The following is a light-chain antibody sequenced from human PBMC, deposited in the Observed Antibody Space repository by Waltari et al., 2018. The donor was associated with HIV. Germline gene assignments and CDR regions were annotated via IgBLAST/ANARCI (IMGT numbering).Light chain of an antibody. V-gene: IGLV1-44*01. J-gene: IGLJ2*01. Sequence: SGSNSNIGSNTVNWYQQLPGTAPKLLIYSDNQRPSGVPDRFSGSKSGTSASLAISGLQSEDEAEYYCATWHDSLTVVFGGGTKLTVL. CDR2: SDN. CDR1: NSNIGSNT. CDR3: ATWHDSLTVV.